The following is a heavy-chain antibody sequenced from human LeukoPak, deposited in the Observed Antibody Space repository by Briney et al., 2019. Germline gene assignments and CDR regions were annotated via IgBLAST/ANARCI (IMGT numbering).Heavy chain of an antibody. D-gene: IGHD3-3*01. Sequence: SETLSLTCTVSGGSISSYYWSWIRQPAGKGLEWIGRIYTSGSTNYNPSLKSRVTMSVDTSKNQFSLKLSSVAAADTAVYYCARETGDFWSGYYHNYWGQGTLVTVSS. CDR2: IYTSGST. V-gene: IGHV4-4*07. CDR1: GGSISSYY. CDR3: ARETGDFWSGYYHNY. J-gene: IGHJ4*02.